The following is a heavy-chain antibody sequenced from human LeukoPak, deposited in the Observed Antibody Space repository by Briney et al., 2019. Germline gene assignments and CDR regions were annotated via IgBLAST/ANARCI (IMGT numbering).Heavy chain of an antibody. J-gene: IGHJ4*02. D-gene: IGHD5-18*01. CDR1: GGTFSSYA. CDR2: IIPIFGTA. Sequence: GASVKVSCKASGGTFSSYAISWVRQAPGQGLEWMGGIIPIFGTANYAQKFQGRVTITADESTSTAYMELSSLRAEDTAVYYCANDLGWIQLNLGRGQGTLVTVSS. V-gene: IGHV1-69*13. CDR3: ANDLGWIQLNLG.